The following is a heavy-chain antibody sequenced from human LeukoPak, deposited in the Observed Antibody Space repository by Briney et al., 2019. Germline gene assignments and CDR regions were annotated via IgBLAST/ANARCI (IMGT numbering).Heavy chain of an antibody. Sequence: GGSLRLSCAASGFTFSSYAMSWVRQAPGKGLEWVSGISGSGGSTHYADSVKGRFTISRDNSKNTLYLQMNSLRAEDTAVFYCARDISWARLAWYFDLWGRGTLVTVSS. CDR1: GFTFSSYA. J-gene: IGHJ2*01. CDR3: ARDISWARLAWYFDL. V-gene: IGHV3-23*01. D-gene: IGHD3-9*01. CDR2: ISGSGGST.